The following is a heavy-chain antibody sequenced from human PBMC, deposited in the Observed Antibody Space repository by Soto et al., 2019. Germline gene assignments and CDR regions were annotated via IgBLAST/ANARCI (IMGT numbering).Heavy chain of an antibody. CDR3: ARVYDSSGYSHFQH. D-gene: IGHD3-22*01. V-gene: IGHV4-30-4*01. CDR2: ISYRGST. Sequence: QVQLQESGPGLVKPSQTLSLTCTVSGGSISSGDYYWSWIRQPPGKGLEWIGYISYRGSTHYIPSLKSRVTISEDTSKNQFSLKLSSVTAADTAVYYCARVYDSSGYSHFQHWGQGTLVTVSS. J-gene: IGHJ1*01. CDR1: GGSISSGDYY.